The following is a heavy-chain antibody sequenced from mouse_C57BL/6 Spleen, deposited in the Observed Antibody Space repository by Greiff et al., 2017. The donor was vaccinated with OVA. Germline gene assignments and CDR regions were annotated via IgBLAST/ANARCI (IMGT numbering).Heavy chain of an antibody. Sequence: QVQLQQPGAELVRPGSSVKLSCKASGYTFTSYWMDWVKQRPGQGLEWIGNIYPSDSETHYNQKFKDKATLTVDKSSSTAYMQLSSLTSEDSAVYDCASQGTTVVATRWYFDVWGTGTTVTVSS. CDR2: IYPSDSET. D-gene: IGHD1-1*01. V-gene: IGHV1-61*01. CDR1: GYTFTSYW. CDR3: ASQGTTVVATRWYFDV. J-gene: IGHJ1*03.